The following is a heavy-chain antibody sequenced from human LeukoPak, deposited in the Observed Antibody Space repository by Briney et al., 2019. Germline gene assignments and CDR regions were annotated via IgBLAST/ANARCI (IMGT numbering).Heavy chain of an antibody. CDR3: ARGRPSGDFFDY. CDR1: GDSISRNSHY. V-gene: IGHV4-61*02. CDR2: LNPSGRI. J-gene: IGHJ4*02. Sequence: SETLSLTCTVSGDSISRNSHYWCWIRQSAGKGLEWIGRLNPSGRIDYNPSLKSRLAMSLDPSENKFSLKLSSVTAADTALYYCARGRPSGDFFDYWGQGALVTVSS. D-gene: IGHD4-17*01.